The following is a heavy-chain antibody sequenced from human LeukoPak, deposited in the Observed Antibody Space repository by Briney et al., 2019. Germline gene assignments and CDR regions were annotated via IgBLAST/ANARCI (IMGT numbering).Heavy chain of an antibody. CDR1: GGSFSGYY. CDR3: ARDLYYYDSSGYLNWFDP. V-gene: IGHV4-34*01. Sequence: PSETLSLTCAVYGGSFSGYYWSWIRQPPGKGLEWIGEINHSGSTNYNPSLKSRVTISVDTSKNQFSLKLSSVTAADTAVYYCARDLYYYDSSGYLNWFDPWGQGTLVTVSS. D-gene: IGHD3-22*01. CDR2: INHSGST. J-gene: IGHJ5*02.